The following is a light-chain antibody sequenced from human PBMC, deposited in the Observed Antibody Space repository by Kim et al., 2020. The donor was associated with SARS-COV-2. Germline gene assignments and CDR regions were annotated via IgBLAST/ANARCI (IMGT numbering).Light chain of an antibody. CDR2: AAS. CDR3: QQSYTTPRT. CDR1: RDIRSS. V-gene: IGKV1-39*01. J-gene: IGKJ1*01. Sequence: DIQMAQSPFSLSASVGDTVTITCRASRDIRSSVNWYQQKPNKAPNLLIYAASSLQSGVPSRFSGSGSRTDFTLTISSLQPEDSATYYCQQSYTTPRTFGPGTKVDIK.